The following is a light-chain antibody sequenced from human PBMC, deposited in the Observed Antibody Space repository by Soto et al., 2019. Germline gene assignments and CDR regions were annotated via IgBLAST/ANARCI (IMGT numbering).Light chain of an antibody. CDR3: FSKV. CDR1: TGAVTSGHY. V-gene: IGLV7-46*01. CDR2: DTS. J-gene: IGLJ7*01. Sequence: QTVVTQEPSLTVSPGGTVTLTCGSSTGAVTSGHYPYWFQQKPGQAPRTLIYDTSNKHSWTPARFSGSLLGGKAALTLSGAQPEDEAEYYCFSKVFGGGTQPIVL.